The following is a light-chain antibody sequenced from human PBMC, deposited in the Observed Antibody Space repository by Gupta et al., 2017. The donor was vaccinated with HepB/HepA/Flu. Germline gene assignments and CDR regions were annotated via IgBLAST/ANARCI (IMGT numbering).Light chain of an antibody. CDR1: QSISSY. Sequence: DIQMTQSPSSLSASVGDRVTITCRASQSISSYLNWYQQKPGKAPKLLIYAASRVKSGVPSRFSGSGSGTDFTLTISRRQPEDFANYYCQQRDSTPCSFGQGTKMEIK. CDR3: QQRDSTPCS. J-gene: IGKJ2*04. CDR2: AAS. V-gene: IGKV1-39*01.